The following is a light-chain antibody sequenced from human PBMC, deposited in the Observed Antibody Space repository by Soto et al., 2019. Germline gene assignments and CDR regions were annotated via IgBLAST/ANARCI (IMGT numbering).Light chain of an antibody. CDR3: SSYTGGNPTYF. Sequence: QSALTQPPSASGSPGQSVTISCTGTSSDVGGYDYVSWYQQHPGKAPKLMIYEVTIRPSGVSDRFSGSKSGNTASLTVSGIQAEDEADYYCSSYTGGNPTYFFGTGTKLTVL. CDR2: EVT. CDR1: SSDVGGYDY. J-gene: IGLJ1*01. V-gene: IGLV2-8*01.